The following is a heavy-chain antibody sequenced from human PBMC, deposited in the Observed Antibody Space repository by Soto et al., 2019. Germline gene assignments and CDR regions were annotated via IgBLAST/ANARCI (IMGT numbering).Heavy chain of an antibody. D-gene: IGHD6-19*01. CDR2: IYHSGST. J-gene: IGHJ4*02. CDR1: GGSISSSNW. Sequence: PSETLSLTYAVSGGSISSSNWWSWVRQPPGKGLEWIGEIYHSGSTNYNPSLKSRVNISVDKSKNKFSLKLSSVTAADTAVYYCASDRYSSGWYNPGQWGQGILVTVS. CDR3: ASDRYSSGWYNPGQ. V-gene: IGHV4-4*02.